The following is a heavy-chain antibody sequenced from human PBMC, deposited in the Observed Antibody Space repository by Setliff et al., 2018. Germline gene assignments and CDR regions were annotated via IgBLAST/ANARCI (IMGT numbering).Heavy chain of an antibody. CDR3: AREGPTYGLISY. V-gene: IGHV3-66*01. Sequence: GGSLRLSCAASGFSISDHYMDWVRQAPGKGLEWVSAISGSGAISYADSVKGRFTVSRDNSKNTLYLQMNSLRAEDTAVYYCAREGPTYGLISYWGQGTLVTVSS. CDR1: GFSISDHY. CDR2: ISGSGAI. J-gene: IGHJ4*02. D-gene: IGHD4-17*01.